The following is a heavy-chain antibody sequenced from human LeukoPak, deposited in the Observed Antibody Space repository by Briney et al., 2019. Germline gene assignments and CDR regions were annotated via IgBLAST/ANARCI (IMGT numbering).Heavy chain of an antibody. D-gene: IGHD3-10*01. CDR3: ARGPYGSGSYYNGSLSYMDV. CDR2: INPSGGST. Sequence: GASVKVSCKASGYTFTSYYMHWVRQAPGQGLEWMGIINPSGGSTSYAQKFQGRVTMTRDMSTSTVYMELSSLRSEDTAVYYCARGPYGSGSYYNGSLSYMDVWGKGTTVTVSS. J-gene: IGHJ6*03. CDR1: GYTFTSYY. V-gene: IGHV1-46*01.